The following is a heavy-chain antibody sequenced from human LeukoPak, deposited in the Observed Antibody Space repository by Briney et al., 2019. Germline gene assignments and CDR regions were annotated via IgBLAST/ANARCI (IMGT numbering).Heavy chain of an antibody. V-gene: IGHV4-59*08. J-gene: IGHJ4*02. CDR2: IYYSGST. Sequence: KTSETLSLTCTVSGGSISSYYWSCIRHPPGKTLEWIGYIYYSGSTNYNPSLKSRVTISVDTSKNQFSLKLSSVTAADTAVYYCARLPLRSHFDYWGQGTLVTVSS. CDR1: GGSISSYY. CDR3: ARLPLRSHFDY.